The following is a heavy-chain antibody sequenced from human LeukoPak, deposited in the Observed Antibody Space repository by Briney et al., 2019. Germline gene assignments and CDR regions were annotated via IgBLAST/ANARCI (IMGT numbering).Heavy chain of an antibody. V-gene: IGHV3-23*01. D-gene: IGHD6-19*01. CDR2: ISGSGGST. CDR1: GFTFSSYA. J-gene: IGHJ4*02. Sequence: GGSLRLSCAASGFTFSSYAMSWVRQAPGKGLEWVSAISGSGGSTYYADSVKGRFTISRDNAKNSLYLQMNSLRAEDTALYYCAKVSVAGTGFDYWGQGTLVTVSS. CDR3: AKVSVAGTGFDY.